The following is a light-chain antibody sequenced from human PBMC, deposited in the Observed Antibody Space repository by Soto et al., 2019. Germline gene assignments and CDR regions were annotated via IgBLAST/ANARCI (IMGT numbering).Light chain of an antibody. CDR2: AAS. CDR1: QDIRAW. J-gene: IGKJ4*01. Sequence: DIKMTQPPSSVSASVGHRVTITCRASQDIRAWLAWYQQKPGKAPKLLIYAASSLQSGVPSRFSGSGSGTDFTLTISSLQPEDFATYYCQQAHSFPRTFGGGTTVEI. CDR3: QQAHSFPRT. V-gene: IGKV1-12*01.